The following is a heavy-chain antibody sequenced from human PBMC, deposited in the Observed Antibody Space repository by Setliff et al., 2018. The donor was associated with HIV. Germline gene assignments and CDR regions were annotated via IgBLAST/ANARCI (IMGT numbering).Heavy chain of an antibody. CDR2: INPSGGST. CDR3: ARDSPVPLIVVVPAATEDYYYGMDV. Sequence: GASVKVSCKASGYTFTSYYMHWVRQAPGQGLEWMGIINPSGGSTSYAQKFQGRVTMTTDTSTSTAYMELRSLRSDDTAVYYCARDSPVPLIVVVPAATEDYYYGMDVWGQGTTVTVSS. V-gene: IGHV1-46*01. J-gene: IGHJ6*02. D-gene: IGHD2-2*01. CDR1: GYTFTSYY.